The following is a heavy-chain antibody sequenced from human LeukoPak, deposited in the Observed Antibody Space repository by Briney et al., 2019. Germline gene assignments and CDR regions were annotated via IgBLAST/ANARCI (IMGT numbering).Heavy chain of an antibody. J-gene: IGHJ4*02. Sequence: PGGSLRLSCAASGFTFSSYWMSWVRQAPGKGLEWVANIKQDGSEKYYVDSVKGRFTISRDNAKNSLYLQMNSLRAEDTAVYYCARVPYYYGSGSADYWGQGTLVTVSS. V-gene: IGHV3-7*04. CDR2: IKQDGSEK. CDR3: ARVPYYYGSGSADY. CDR1: GFTFSSYW. D-gene: IGHD3-10*01.